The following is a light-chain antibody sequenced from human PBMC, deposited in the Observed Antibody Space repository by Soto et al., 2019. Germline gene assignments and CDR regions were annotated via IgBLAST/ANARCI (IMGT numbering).Light chain of an antibody. CDR3: QQYGSSPYT. CDR2: GAS. Sequence: EIVLTQSPGTLSLSPGERATLSCRASQSVNNNYLGWYQQKPGQAPRLLIFGASNRATGIPDRFSGSGSGTDFTLTISRLEPEDFAVYYCQQYGSSPYTLGQGTKLEIK. J-gene: IGKJ2*01. CDR1: QSVNNNY. V-gene: IGKV3-20*01.